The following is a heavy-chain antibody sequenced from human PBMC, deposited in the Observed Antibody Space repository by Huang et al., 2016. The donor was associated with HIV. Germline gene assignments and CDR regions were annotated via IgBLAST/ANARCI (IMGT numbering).Heavy chain of an antibody. CDR1: GFSLSTSGVG. V-gene: IGHV2-5*01. CDR3: ARRAASGWQQEYFHL. CDR2: IHWNNDK. Sequence: QITLKESGPTLVKPTQTLTLTCTFSGFSLSTSGVGVGWIRQPPGKALEWLALIHWNNDKHYNSSLKSRLTITKDTSKNLVVLTMANVDPLDTATYYCARRAASGWQQEYFHLWGQGTLVTVSS. D-gene: IGHD6-19*01. J-gene: IGHJ1*01.